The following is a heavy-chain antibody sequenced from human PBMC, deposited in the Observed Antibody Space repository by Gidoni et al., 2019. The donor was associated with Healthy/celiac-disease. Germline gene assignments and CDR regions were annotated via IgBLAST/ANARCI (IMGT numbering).Heavy chain of an antibody. J-gene: IGHJ4*02. CDR3: ARSPEELQLWFFDY. Sequence: QVQLVQSGAEVKKPGASVKVYCKASGHTVTSYGISWVRQAPGQGLEWMGWIRAYNGNTNYAQTLQGRVTMTTDTSTSTAYMELRSLRSDDTAVYYCARSPEELQLWFFDYWGQGTLVTVSS. V-gene: IGHV1-18*04. D-gene: IGHD5-18*01. CDR2: IRAYNGNT. CDR1: GHTVTSYG.